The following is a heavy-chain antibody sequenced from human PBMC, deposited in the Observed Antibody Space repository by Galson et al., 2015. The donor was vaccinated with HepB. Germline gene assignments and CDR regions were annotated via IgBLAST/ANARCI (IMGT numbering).Heavy chain of an antibody. V-gene: IGHV1-24*01. D-gene: IGHD3-22*01. CDR2: FDPEDGET. CDR3: AAQSPTYYYDSSGYRL. CDR1: GYTLTELS. J-gene: IGHJ4*02. Sequence: SVKVSCKVSGYTLTELSMHWVRQAPGKGLEWMGGFDPEDGETIYAQKFQGRVTMTEDTSTDTAYMELSSLRSEDTAVYYCAAQSPTYYYDSSGYRLWGQGTLVTVSS.